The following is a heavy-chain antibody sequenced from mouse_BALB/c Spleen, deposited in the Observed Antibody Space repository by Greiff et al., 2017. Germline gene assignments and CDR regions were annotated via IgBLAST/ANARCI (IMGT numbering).Heavy chain of an antibody. CDR3: ARDGGGIYYDPHFDD. CDR1: GYAFSSSW. D-gene: IGHD2-4*01. V-gene: IGHV1-82*01. J-gene: IGHJ2*01. CDR2: IYPGDGDT. Sequence: QVQLQQSGPELVKPGASVKISCKASGYAFSSSWMNWVKQRPGQGLEWIGRIYPGDGDTNYNGKFKGKATLTADKSSSTAYMQLSSLTSVDSAVYFCARDGGGIYYDPHFDDWGQGTTLTVSS.